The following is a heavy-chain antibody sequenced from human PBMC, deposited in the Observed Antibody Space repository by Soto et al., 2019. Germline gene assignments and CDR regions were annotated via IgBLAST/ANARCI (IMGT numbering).Heavy chain of an antibody. D-gene: IGHD4-17*01. CDR2: ISGSGKNT. V-gene: IGHV3-23*01. J-gene: IGHJ4*02. CDR1: GFIFSNYD. CDR3: AKSSFCYGDARVHFDY. Sequence: GGALRLSCAASGFIFSNYDMSWVRQAPGKGLDWVSTISGSGKNTYYADSVKGRFTISRDNSKNTLYLQMNSLRAEDTAVYYCAKSSFCYGDARVHFDYWGQGTLVTGSS.